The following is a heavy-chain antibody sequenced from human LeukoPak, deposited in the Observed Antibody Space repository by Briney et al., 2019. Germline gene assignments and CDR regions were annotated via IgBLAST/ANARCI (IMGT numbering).Heavy chain of an antibody. J-gene: IGHJ4*02. CDR1: GGSFSGYY. Sequence: TSETLSLTCAVYGGSFSGYYWSWIRQPPGKGLEWIGEINHSGSTNYNPSLKSRVTISVDTSKNQFSLKLSSVTAADTAVYYCARGAFCSSTSCSIPAVDYWGQGTLVTVS. D-gene: IGHD2-2*01. CDR2: INHSGST. CDR3: ARGAFCSSTSCSIPAVDY. V-gene: IGHV4-34*01.